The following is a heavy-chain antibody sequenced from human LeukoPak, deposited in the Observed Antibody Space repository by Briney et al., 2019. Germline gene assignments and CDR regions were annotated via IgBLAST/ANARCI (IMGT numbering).Heavy chain of an antibody. CDR2: IYSGGST. CDR3: AKNLALAAGTVGFDP. CDR1: GFTFSTSG. Sequence: GGTLRLSCAASGFTFSTSGMSWVRQAPGKGLEWVSVIYSGGSTYYADSVKGRFTISRDNFKNTLYLQMNSLRAEDTAVYYCAKNLALAAGTVGFDPWGQGTLVTVSS. V-gene: IGHV3-66*02. J-gene: IGHJ5*02. D-gene: IGHD6-13*01.